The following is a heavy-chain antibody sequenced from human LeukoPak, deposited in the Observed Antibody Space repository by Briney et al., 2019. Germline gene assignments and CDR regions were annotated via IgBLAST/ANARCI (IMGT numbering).Heavy chain of an antibody. D-gene: IGHD4-23*01. Sequence: PGGSLRLSCAASGFTFDDYAMHWVRQAPGKGLEWVGRIKSKTDGGTTDYAAPVKGRFTISRDDSKNTLYLQMNSLKTEDTAVYYCTTDFGTVVTPVAFAFDIWGQGTMVTVSS. CDR2: IKSKTDGGTT. V-gene: IGHV3-15*01. CDR1: GFTFDDYA. CDR3: TTDFGTVVTPVAFAFDI. J-gene: IGHJ3*02.